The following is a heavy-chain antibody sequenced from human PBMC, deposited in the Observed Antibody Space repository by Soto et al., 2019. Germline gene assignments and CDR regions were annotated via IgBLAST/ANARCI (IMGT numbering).Heavy chain of an antibody. CDR3: ARQRTSVVTQAYFDV. D-gene: IGHD2-21*02. J-gene: IGHJ4*02. CDR1: GDSINSRSYY. Sequence: PSETLCLTCPVTGDSINSRSYYWGWLRPPPGKGLEWIGSIYYSGRTYNNPSLRSRVSMSIDTSKDQFSLKLKSVTAADTALYFCARQRTSVVTQAYFDVWGPGSL. V-gene: IGHV4-39*01. CDR2: IYYSGRT.